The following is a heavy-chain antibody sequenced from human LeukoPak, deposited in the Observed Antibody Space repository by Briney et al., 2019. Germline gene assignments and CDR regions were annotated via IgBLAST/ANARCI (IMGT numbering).Heavy chain of an antibody. V-gene: IGHV3-21*01. CDR1: GFTFSSYN. CDR3: ARGDGGSFDY. Sequence: GGSLRLSCAASGFTFSSYNMNWVRQAPGKGLEWVSSISGSSSYIFYADSEKGRFTISRDNAKNSLYLQMNSLRAEDTAVYYCARGDGGSFDYWGQGTLVTVSS. CDR2: ISGSSSYI. J-gene: IGHJ4*02. D-gene: IGHD2-21*02.